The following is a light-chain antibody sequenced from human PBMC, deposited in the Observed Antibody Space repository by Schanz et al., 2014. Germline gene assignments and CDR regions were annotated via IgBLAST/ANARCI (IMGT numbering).Light chain of an antibody. CDR3: SSYTSSPSWV. CDR1: SSDVGGYNY. Sequence: QSVLTQPASVSGSPGQSITISCTGTSSDVGGYNYVSWYQQHPGKAPKLMIYDVNNRPSGVSNRFSGSKSGNTASLTISGLQAEDEADYYCSSYTSSPSWVFGGGTKLTVL. J-gene: IGLJ3*02. V-gene: IGLV2-14*01. CDR2: DVN.